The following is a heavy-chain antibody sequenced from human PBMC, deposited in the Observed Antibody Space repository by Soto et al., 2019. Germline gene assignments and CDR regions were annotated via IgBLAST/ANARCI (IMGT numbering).Heavy chain of an antibody. J-gene: IGHJ3*02. Sequence: SETLSLTCTVSGGSISSGGYYWSWIRQHPGKGLEWIGYIYYSGSTYYNPSLKSRVTISVDTSKNQFSLKLSSVTAADTAVYYCPRHVHLGDYAFDIWGQGTMVTVSS. D-gene: IGHD3-3*01. CDR2: IYYSGST. CDR3: PRHVHLGDYAFDI. V-gene: IGHV4-31*03. CDR1: GGSISSGGYY.